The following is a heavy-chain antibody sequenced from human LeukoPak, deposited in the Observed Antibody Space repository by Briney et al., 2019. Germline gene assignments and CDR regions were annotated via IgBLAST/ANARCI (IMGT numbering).Heavy chain of an antibody. Sequence: GRSLRLSCAASGFTFSSYGMHWVCQAPGKGLEWVAVIWYDGSNKYYADSVKGRFTISRDNSKNTLYLQMNSLRAEDTAVYYCARVADYGDYEGWYFDLWGRGTLVTVSS. CDR1: GFTFSSYG. CDR3: ARVADYGDYEGWYFDL. J-gene: IGHJ2*01. CDR2: IWYDGSNK. D-gene: IGHD4-17*01. V-gene: IGHV3-33*01.